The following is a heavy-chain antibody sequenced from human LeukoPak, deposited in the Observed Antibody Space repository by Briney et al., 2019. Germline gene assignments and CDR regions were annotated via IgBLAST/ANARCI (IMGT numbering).Heavy chain of an antibody. CDR3: ARGSSGWYYFDY. D-gene: IGHD6-19*01. J-gene: IGHJ4*02. CDR2: IGGSDGNT. Sequence: PGGSLRLSCAASGFTFSSYAMSWVRQAPGMGLEWVSAIGGSDGNTYYADSVKGRFTISRDNAKNSLYLQMNSLRAEDTAVYYCARGSSGWYYFDYWGQGTLVTVSS. CDR1: GFTFSSYA. V-gene: IGHV3-23*01.